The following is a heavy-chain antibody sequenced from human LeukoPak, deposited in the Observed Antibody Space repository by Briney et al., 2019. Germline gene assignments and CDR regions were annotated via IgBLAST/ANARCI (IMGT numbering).Heavy chain of an antibody. D-gene: IGHD3/OR15-3a*01. Sequence: PSETLSLTCASYGGAFSDYYWTWIRQPPGKGLEWIGEINNSGRINYNPSLQSRVIISVDTSKNQFSLKVTSVTAADTAVYYCVRGLDYAKTAYWGQGTLVTVSS. V-gene: IGHV4-34*01. J-gene: IGHJ4*02. CDR2: INNSGRI. CDR1: GGAFSDYY. CDR3: VRGLDYAKTAY.